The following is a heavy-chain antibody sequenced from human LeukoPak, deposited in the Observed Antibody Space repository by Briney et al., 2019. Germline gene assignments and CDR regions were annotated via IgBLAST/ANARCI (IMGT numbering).Heavy chain of an antibody. CDR2: ISLYNGNT. CDR3: ARTQDVTYFYYYMDV. Sequence: ASVKVSCKASGYTFTSYGISWVRQAPGQGLEGRGWISLYNGNTDYAQKLQGRVTMTTDTSTSTAYMELRSLRSDDTAVYYCARTQDVTYFYYYMDVWGKGTTISVSS. J-gene: IGHJ6*03. V-gene: IGHV1-18*01. D-gene: IGHD2-21*01. CDR1: GYTFTSYG.